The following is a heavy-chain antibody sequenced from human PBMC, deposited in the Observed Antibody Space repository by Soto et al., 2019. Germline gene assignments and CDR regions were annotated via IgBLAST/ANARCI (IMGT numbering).Heavy chain of an antibody. CDR1: GFAFQTYT. CDR2: ITISGNYI. D-gene: IGHD2-8*01. J-gene: IGHJ5*02. CDR3: AKVGVLRTNFRWFDL. Sequence: EGQFVESGGGLVKPGGSLRLSCAASGFAFQTYTMEWLRQPPGKGLEWVSSITISGNYIYYAASVKGRFTISRDNGRNSVYLQMNSLRAEDTAVYYCAKVGVLRTNFRWFDLWGQGTLVTVSS. V-gene: IGHV3-21*01.